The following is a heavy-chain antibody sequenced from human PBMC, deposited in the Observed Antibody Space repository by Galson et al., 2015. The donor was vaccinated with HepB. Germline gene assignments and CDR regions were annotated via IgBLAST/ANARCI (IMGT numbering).Heavy chain of an antibody. CDR2: ISSSSSYI. CDR3: ARARGRYS. Sequence: SLRLSCAASGFTFSSYWMSWVRQAPGKGLEWVSSISSSSSYIYYADSVKGRFTISRDNAKNSLYLQMNSLRAEGTAVYYCARARGRYSWGQGTLVTVSS. J-gene: IGHJ4*02. CDR1: GFTFSSYW. V-gene: IGHV3-21*01. D-gene: IGHD1-26*01.